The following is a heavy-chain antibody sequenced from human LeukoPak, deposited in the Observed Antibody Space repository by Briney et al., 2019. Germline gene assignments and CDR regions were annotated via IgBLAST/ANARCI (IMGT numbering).Heavy chain of an antibody. CDR1: GFSFSNYA. CDR3: AKYAVRETFFGDY. V-gene: IGHV3-23*01. J-gene: IGHJ4*02. Sequence: GGSLRLSCAASGFSFSNYAMAWVRQAPGKGLEWVSGISAGGTRTYYADSVRGRFTMFRDNSMDTVYLQMNSLRAEDTGVYYCAKYAVRETFFGDYWGQGTLVTVSS. CDR2: ISAGGTRT. D-gene: IGHD3-3*01.